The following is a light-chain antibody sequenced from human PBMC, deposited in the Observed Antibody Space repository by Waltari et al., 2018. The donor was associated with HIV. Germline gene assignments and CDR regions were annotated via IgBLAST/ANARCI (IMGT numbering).Light chain of an antibody. CDR1: QSVSTN. J-gene: IGKJ2*01. Sequence: EIMMTQSPATLSVSPGDTATLSCRASQSVSTNLAWYQQKPGQAPRLLFYDASTRATGVPARFSGGGSETEFTLTIPSLQSEDFAVYYCQQYNNWPPAYTFGQGTKLEIK. CDR2: DAS. CDR3: QQYNNWPPAYT. V-gene: IGKV3-15*01.